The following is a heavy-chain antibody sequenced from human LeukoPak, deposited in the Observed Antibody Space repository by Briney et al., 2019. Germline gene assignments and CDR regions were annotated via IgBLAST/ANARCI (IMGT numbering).Heavy chain of an antibody. CDR1: GSSISSDYY. J-gene: IGHJ4*02. V-gene: IGHV4-38-2*02. CDR3: ARVVGATSIDY. CDR2: IKHRGRS. D-gene: IGHD2-15*01. Sequence: SETLSRTCSVSGSSISSDYYWGWVGQPPGKGLEWIGSIKHRGRSYYNPSLKSRVTISVDTSKNQFSLQLSSVTAADTAVYYCARVVGATSIDYWGQGILFTVSS.